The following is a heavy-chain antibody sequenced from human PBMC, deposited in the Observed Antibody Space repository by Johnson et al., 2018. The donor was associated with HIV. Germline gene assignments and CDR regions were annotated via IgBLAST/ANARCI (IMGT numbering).Heavy chain of an antibody. D-gene: IGHD4-23*01. J-gene: IGHJ3*01. CDR2: ISYDGADK. CDR3: ARGTWLTVVTSPDAFDF. CDR1: KFTFSTYD. V-gene: IGHV3-30*03. Sequence: QVQLVESGGGVVQPGRSLRLSCVASKFTFSTYDMHWVRQAPGKGLEWVALISYDGADKPYADSVQGRFTISRDNSKNTLYLQMNSLRTEDTAVYYYARGTWLTVVTSPDAFDFWGQGTMVTVSS.